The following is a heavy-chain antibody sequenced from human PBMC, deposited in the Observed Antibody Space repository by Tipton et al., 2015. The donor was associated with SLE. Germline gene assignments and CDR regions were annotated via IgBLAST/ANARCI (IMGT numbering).Heavy chain of an antibody. CDR2: IHHSGST. J-gene: IGHJ6*02. CDR1: GGSIRSSNW. CDR3: ARGCSSSTCEPFYFFGMDV. Sequence: TLSLTCAVSGGSIRSSNWWSWVRQPPGKGLEWIGEIHHSGSTNSNPSLKSRVTISVDKSKNQFSLKLSSVTAAETAVYYCARGCSSSTCEPFYFFGMDVWGQGTTVTVYS. D-gene: IGHD2-2*01. V-gene: IGHV4-4*02.